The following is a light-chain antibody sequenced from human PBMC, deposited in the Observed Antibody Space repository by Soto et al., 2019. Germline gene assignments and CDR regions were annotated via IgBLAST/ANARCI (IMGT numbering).Light chain of an antibody. CDR3: SSYADTHNSPVV. CDR2: EVS. V-gene: IGLV2-8*01. CDR1: SGNIGGYNY. Sequence: QSALTQPPSASGSPGQSVTISCTGTSGNIGGYNYVSWYQQHPGKAPKLMIHEVSMRPSGVPDRFSGSKSGNTASLTVSGLQAEDEADYYCSSYADTHNSPVVFVGGTKLTVL. J-gene: IGLJ2*01.